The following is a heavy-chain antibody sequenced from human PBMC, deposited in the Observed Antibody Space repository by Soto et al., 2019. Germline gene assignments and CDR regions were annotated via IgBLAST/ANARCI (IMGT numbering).Heavy chain of an antibody. Sequence: QDQLVQSGAEVKKPGASVKVSCKASGYSFTNYGITWVRQAPGQGFEWMGWISAYNGNTNYAQKFQGRVTMTTDASTSTASLELRSLRSDDTAVYYCARDRGVAPPVAGNTHYYYYIDVWGKGTTVTVSS. CDR1: GYSFTNYG. V-gene: IGHV1-18*01. CDR2: ISAYNGNT. J-gene: IGHJ6*03. CDR3: ARDRGVAPPVAGNTHYYYYIDV. D-gene: IGHD6-19*01.